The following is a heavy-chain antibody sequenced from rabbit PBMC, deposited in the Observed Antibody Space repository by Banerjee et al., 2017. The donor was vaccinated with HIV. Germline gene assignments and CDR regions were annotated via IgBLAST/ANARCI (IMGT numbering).Heavy chain of an antibody. D-gene: IGHD4-1*01. J-gene: IGHJ4*01. CDR2: IYAGSSGGT. CDR3: AGDPWSGWNL. CDR1: GIDFSSGYY. V-gene: IGHV1S45*01. Sequence: QLEESGGGLGEPVGTLTLTCKASGIDFSSGYYMCWVREAPGKGREWIACIYAGSSGGTYYANWAKGRFTISKTSSPTVTLQMTSLTAADTATYFGAGDPWSGWNLWGPGTLVTVS.